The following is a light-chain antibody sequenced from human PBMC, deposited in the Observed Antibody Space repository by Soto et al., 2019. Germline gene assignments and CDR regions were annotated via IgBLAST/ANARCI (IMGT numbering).Light chain of an antibody. CDR1: QSVSSY. V-gene: IGKV3-11*01. CDR2: DAS. CDR3: QHRSNWPRT. J-gene: IGKJ1*01. Sequence: EIVLTQSPATLSLSPGERATLSCRASQSVSSYLAWYQQKPGQAPRLLIYDASNRATGIPARFSGGGSGTDFTLTISSLEPEDFAVYYCQHRSNWPRTFGQGTMVEIK.